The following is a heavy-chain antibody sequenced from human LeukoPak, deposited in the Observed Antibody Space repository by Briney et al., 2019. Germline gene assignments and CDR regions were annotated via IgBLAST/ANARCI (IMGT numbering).Heavy chain of an antibody. CDR2: IYYSGST. V-gene: IGHV4-59*08. Sequence: SETLSLTCTVSGGSISSYYWSWIRQPPGKGLEWIGYIYYSGSTHYNPSLKSRPTISVDTSKNQFSLNLTSVTAADTAVYYCTRRGAWYPPNYWGQGTLVTVSS. CDR1: GGSISSYY. D-gene: IGHD6-19*01. CDR3: TRRGAWYPPNY. J-gene: IGHJ4*02.